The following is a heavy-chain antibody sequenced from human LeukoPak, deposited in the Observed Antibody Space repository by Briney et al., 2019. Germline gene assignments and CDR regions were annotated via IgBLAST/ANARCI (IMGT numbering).Heavy chain of an antibody. CDR1: GYTFTSYD. CDR2: MNPNSGNT. D-gene: IGHD5-24*01. V-gene: IGHV1-8*03. CDR3: ASQRDGYTHEDY. Sequence: WASVKVSCKASGYTFTSYDINWVRQATGQGLEWMGWMNPNSGNTGYAQKFQGRVTITRNTSISTAYMELSSLRSEDTAVYYCASQRDGYTHEDYWGQGTLVTVSS. J-gene: IGHJ4*02.